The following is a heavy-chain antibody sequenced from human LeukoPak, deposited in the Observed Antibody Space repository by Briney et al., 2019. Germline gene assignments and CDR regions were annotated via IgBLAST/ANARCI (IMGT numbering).Heavy chain of an antibody. Sequence: PSETLSLTCTVSGGSISSYYWSWIRQPPGKGLEWIGYIYYSGSTNYNPSLKSRVTISVDTSKNQFSLKLSSVTAADTAVYYCARESSSWYSAVHDDQNWFDPWGQGTLVTVSS. CDR1: GGSISSYY. J-gene: IGHJ5*02. D-gene: IGHD6-13*01. V-gene: IGHV4-59*12. CDR2: IYYSGST. CDR3: ARESSSWYSAVHDDQNWFDP.